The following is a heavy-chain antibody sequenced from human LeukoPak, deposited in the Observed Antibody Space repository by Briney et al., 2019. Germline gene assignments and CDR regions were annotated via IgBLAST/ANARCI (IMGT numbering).Heavy chain of an antibody. CDR2: INHSGST. V-gene: IGHV4-34*01. CDR3: ARGRSAYDSSGYYYGN. CDR1: GGSFSGYY. Sequence: PSETLSLTCAVYGGSFSGYYWTWIRQPPGKGLEWIGEINHSGSTNYIPSLKSRVTMSVDTSKNQFSLNLSSVTAADTAVYYCARGRSAYDSSGYYYGNWGQGTLVTVSS. J-gene: IGHJ4*02. D-gene: IGHD3-22*01.